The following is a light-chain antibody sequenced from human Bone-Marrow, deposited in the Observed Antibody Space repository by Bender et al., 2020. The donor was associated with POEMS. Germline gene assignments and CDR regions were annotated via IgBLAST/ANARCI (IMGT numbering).Light chain of an antibody. Sequence: QSALTQPASLSGSPGQSITISCTGTSGDVGRYDRVSWYQQPPGTAPKLIIYEVTNRPSGVPDRFSGSKSGNTASLTISGLQAEDEADYFCGSYTTTTTLVFGGGTKVAVL. V-gene: IGLV2-18*02. CDR2: EVT. CDR1: SGDVGRYDR. J-gene: IGLJ2*01. CDR3: GSYTTTTTLV.